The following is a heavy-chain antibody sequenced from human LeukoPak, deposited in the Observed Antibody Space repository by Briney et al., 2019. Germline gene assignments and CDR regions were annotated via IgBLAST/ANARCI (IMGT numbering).Heavy chain of an antibody. V-gene: IGHV4-4*07. D-gene: IGHD2-21*02. CDR3: ARDEAYCGGDCYSAAFGY. Sequence: SETLSLTCTVSGGSISSYYWSWIRQPAGKGLEWIGRIYTSGSTNYNPSLKSRVTMSVDTSKNQFSLKLSSVTAADTAVYYCARDEAYCGGDCYSAAFGYWGQGTLVTVSS. J-gene: IGHJ4*02. CDR1: GGSISSYY. CDR2: IYTSGST.